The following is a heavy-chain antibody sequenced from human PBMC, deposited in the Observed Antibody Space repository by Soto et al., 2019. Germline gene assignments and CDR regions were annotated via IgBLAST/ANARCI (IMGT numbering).Heavy chain of an antibody. CDR2: IIPIFRTA. V-gene: IGHV1-69*12. CDR1: GGTFNNYA. CDR3: ATMKGGYHYYYYGMDV. J-gene: IGHJ6*02. D-gene: IGHD3-16*02. Sequence: QVQLVQSGAEVKKPGSSVKVSCKASGGTFNNYAISWVRQAPGQGLEWMGGIIPIFRTADYAQKFQGRVTITADESTSTGYMELSSLRSEDTAVYYCATMKGGYHYYYYGMDVWGQGTTVTVSS.